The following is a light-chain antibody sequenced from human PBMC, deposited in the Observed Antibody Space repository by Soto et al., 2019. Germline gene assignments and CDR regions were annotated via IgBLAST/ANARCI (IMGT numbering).Light chain of an antibody. V-gene: IGLV2-14*01. CDR3: YSYTSTTAYV. Sequence: SALTQPASVSGSPGQSITISCTGPTSDVGGYNYVSWYQQHPGKAPKLMISNVNIRPSGVSSRFAGSTSGNTASLTISGLQAEDEADYYCYSYTSTTAYVFGTGTKLTVL. CDR1: TSDVGGYNY. CDR2: NVN. J-gene: IGLJ1*01.